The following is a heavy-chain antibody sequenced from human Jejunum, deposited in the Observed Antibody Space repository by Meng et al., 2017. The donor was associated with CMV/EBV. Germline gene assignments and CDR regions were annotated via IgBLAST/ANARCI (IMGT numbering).Heavy chain of an antibody. CDR2: INPNNGDT. Sequence: SGYSYTDYEMHWVRQAPGQGLEWMGWINPNNGDTSYAQKFQGRVTMTRDKSITTVYMDLNRLTSDDTAFYYCGRGVGSIDPRFDPWGQGTRVTVSS. CDR3: GRGVGSIDPRFDP. V-gene: IGHV1-2*02. D-gene: IGHD1-26*01. CDR1: GYSYTDYE. J-gene: IGHJ5*02.